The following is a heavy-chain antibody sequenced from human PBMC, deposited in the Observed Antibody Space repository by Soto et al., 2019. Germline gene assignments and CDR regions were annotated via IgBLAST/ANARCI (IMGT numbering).Heavy chain of an antibody. D-gene: IGHD5-18*01. J-gene: IGHJ4*02. CDR1: GGSISSGDYY. V-gene: IGHV4-30-4*01. CDR2: IYYSGST. CDR3: ARDLGYRYSYGLIDY. Sequence: SETLSLTCTVSGGSISSGDYYWSWIRHPPGNGLEWIGYIYYSGSTYYNPSLKSRVTISVDTSKNQFSLKLSSVTAADTAVYYCARDLGYRYSYGLIDYWGQGTMVTV.